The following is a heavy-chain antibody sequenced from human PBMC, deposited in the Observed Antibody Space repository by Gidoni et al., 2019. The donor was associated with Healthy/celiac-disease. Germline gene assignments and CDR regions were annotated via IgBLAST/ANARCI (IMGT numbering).Heavy chain of an antibody. CDR3: NVIAVADDAFDI. D-gene: IGHD6-19*01. CDR2: IRSKAYGGTT. V-gene: IGHV3-49*05. J-gene: IGHJ3*02. Sequence: EVQLVESGGGLVKPGRYLRLSCTASGFTFGDYAMSWFRQAPGKGLEWVGFIRSKAYGGTTEYAASVKGRFTISRDDSKSIAYLQMNSLKTEDTAVYYCNVIAVADDAFDIWGQGTMVTVSS. CDR1: GFTFGDYA.